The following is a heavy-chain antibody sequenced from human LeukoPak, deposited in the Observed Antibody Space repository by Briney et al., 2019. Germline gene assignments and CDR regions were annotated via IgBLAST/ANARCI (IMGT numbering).Heavy chain of an antibody. CDR2: INHSGST. CDR1: GGSFSGYY. CDR3: ARRTIRYYDSSSYYYPVCYFDY. V-gene: IGHV4-34*01. D-gene: IGHD3-22*01. Sequence: SETLSLTCAVYGGSFSGYYWSWIRQPPGKGLEWIGEINHSGSTNYNPSLKSRVTISVDTSKNQFSLKLSSVTAADTAVYYCARRTIRYYDSSSYYYPVCYFDYWGQGTLVTVSS. J-gene: IGHJ4*02.